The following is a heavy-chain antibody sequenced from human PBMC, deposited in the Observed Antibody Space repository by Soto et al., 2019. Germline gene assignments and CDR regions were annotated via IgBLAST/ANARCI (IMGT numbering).Heavy chain of an antibody. D-gene: IGHD3-22*01. CDR1: GFTFSSYA. CDR3: AKDDDYYDSSGYYSILVY. Sequence: PGGSLRLSCAASGFTFSSYAMSWVRQAPGKGLEWVSAISGSGGSTYYADSVKGRFTISRDNSKNTLYLQMNSLRAEGTAVYYCAKDDDYYDSSGYYSILVYWGQGTLITVSS. J-gene: IGHJ4*02. CDR2: ISGSGGST. V-gene: IGHV3-23*01.